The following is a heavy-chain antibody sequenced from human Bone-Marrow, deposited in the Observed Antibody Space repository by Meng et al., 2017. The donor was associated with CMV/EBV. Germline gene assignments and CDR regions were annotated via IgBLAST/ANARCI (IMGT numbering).Heavy chain of an antibody. V-gene: IGHV4-59*01. CDR3: ARVGPYYYDSSGFTGNWFDP. CDR1: GVSISTYY. D-gene: IGHD3-22*01. CDR2: AHSSGTT. J-gene: IGHJ5*02. Sequence: GSLRLSCTVSGVSISTYYWNWIRQSPGRGLEWIGYAHSSGTTSYSPSLKSRVTISLDTSKNQFSLMLNSVTAADTAVYYCARVGPYYYDSSGFTGNWFDPWGQGTLVTVSS.